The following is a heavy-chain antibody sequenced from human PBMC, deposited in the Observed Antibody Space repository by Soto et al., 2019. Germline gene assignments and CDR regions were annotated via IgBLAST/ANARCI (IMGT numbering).Heavy chain of an antibody. CDR2: ISSSSSTI. CDR3: ARDYVGAYCSSTSCYSDYYYGMDV. CDR1: GFTFSSYS. D-gene: IGHD2-2*01. V-gene: IGHV3-48*01. Sequence: GGSLRLSCAASGFTFSSYSINWVRQAPGRGLEWVSYISSSSSTIYYADSVKGRFTISRDKAKNSLYLQMNSLRAEDTAVYYCARDYVGAYCSSTSCYSDYYYGMDVWGQGTTVTVSS. J-gene: IGHJ6*02.